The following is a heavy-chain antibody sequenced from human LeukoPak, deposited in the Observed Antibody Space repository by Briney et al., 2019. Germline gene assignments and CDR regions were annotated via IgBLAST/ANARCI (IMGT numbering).Heavy chain of an antibody. Sequence: SVKVSCKASGGTFSSYAISWVRQAPGQGLEWMGRIIPILGIANYAQKFQGRVTITADKSTSTAYMELSSLRSEDTAVYYCARGKGRAVAGLDAFDIWGQGTMVTVSS. D-gene: IGHD6-19*01. J-gene: IGHJ3*02. V-gene: IGHV1-69*04. CDR3: ARGKGRAVAGLDAFDI. CDR2: IIPILGIA. CDR1: GGTFSSYA.